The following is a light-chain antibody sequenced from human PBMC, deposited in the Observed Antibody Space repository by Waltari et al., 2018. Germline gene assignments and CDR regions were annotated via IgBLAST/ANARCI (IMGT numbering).Light chain of an antibody. V-gene: IGLV1-40*01. Sequence: QSVLTQPPSVSGAPGQRVTISCTGSSSNIGAGYDVHWYQQLPGTAPKLLIYGNSNRPSGVPDRFPGSKSGTSASLAITGLQAEDEADYYCQSYDNSPGVVFGGGTKLTVL. J-gene: IGLJ2*01. CDR1: SSNIGAGYD. CDR3: QSYDNSPGVV. CDR2: GNS.